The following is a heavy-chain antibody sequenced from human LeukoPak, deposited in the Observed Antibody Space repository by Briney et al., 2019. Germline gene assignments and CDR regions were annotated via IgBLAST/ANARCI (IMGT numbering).Heavy chain of an antibody. D-gene: IGHD6-6*01. J-gene: IGHJ3*02. V-gene: IGHV4-34*01. Sequence: PSETLSLTCAVYGGSFSGYYWSWIRQPPGKGLEWIGEINHSGSTNYNPSLKSRVTISVDTPKNQFSLKLSSVTAADTAVYYCAREYSTSSTAFDIWGQGTVVTVSS. CDR2: INHSGST. CDR3: AREYSTSSTAFDI. CDR1: GGSFSGYY.